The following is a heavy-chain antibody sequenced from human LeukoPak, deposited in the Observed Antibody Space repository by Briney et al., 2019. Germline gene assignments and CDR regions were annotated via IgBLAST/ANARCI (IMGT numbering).Heavy chain of an antibody. CDR3: AREYGSGSYSTFDY. J-gene: IGHJ4*02. CDR2: IYYSGDT. Sequence: PSETLSLTYTVSRGSISGYSWSWIRQSPGGGLEWIGYIYYSGDTAYNPSLKSRVTISVDTSKNQFSLKLSSVTAADTAVYYCAREYGSGSYSTFDYWGQGTLVTVSS. CDR1: RGSISGYS. V-gene: IGHV4-59*12. D-gene: IGHD3-10*01.